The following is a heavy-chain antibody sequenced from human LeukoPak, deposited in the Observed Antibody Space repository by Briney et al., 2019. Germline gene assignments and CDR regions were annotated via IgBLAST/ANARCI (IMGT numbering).Heavy chain of an antibody. CDR3: AKSSSWTYHYLDY. Sequence: QAGGSLRLSCAASGSTFSSYAMSWVRQAPGKGLEWVSAIRGSGGSTYYADSVKGRFTISRDNSMNTLSLQMNSLRAEDTALYYCAKSSSWTYHYLDYWGQGALVTVSS. D-gene: IGHD6-13*01. CDR2: IRGSGGST. CDR1: GSTFSSYA. J-gene: IGHJ4*02. V-gene: IGHV3-23*01.